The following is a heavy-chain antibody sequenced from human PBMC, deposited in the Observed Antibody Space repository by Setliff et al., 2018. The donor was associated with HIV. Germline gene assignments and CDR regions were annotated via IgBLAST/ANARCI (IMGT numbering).Heavy chain of an antibody. CDR2: IYTSGST. D-gene: IGHD6-19*01. CDR3: ARDVAVAGTYYYYYMDV. J-gene: IGHJ6*03. Sequence: NLPETLSLTCSVSGGSISSYYWSWIRQPAGKGLEWIGRIYTSGSTNYNPSLKSRVTMSVDTSRNQFSLKLSPVTAADTAVYYCARDVAVAGTYYYYYMDVWGKGTTVTVSS. V-gene: IGHV4-4*07. CDR1: GGSISSYY.